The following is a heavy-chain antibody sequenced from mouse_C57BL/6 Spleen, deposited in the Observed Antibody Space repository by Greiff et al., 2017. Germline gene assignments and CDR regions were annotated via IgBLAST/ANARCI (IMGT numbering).Heavy chain of an antibody. CDR2: IHPNSGST. V-gene: IGHV1-64*01. D-gene: IGHD1-1*01. CDR3: ARDEGGLYGSSPLAY. CDR1: GYTFTSYW. J-gene: IGHJ3*01. Sequence: VQLQQPGAELVKPGASVKLSCKASGYTFTSYWMHWVKQRPGQGLEWIGMIHPNSGSTNYNEKFKSKATLTVDKSSSTAYMQLSSLTSEDSAVYYCARDEGGLYGSSPLAYGGQGTLVTVSA.